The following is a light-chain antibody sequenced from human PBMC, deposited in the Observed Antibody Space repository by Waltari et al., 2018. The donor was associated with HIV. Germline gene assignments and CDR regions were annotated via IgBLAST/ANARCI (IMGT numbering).Light chain of an antibody. CDR3: QSADVSSISWV. CDR1: SLAKQY. Sequence: SDELTQPPSVSVSPGQTARITCSGDSLAKQYSCWYQQKPGQAPVLLIYKDTERPSGIPERFSGSSSGTKVTLTISGVQAEDEADYYCQSADVSSISWVFGRGTKLTVL. V-gene: IGLV3-25*03. J-gene: IGLJ3*02. CDR2: KDT.